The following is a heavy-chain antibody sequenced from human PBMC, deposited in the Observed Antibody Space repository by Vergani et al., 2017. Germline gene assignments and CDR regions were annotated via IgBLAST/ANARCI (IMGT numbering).Heavy chain of an antibody. D-gene: IGHD3-10*01. CDR1: GYSISSGYY. V-gene: IGHV4-38-2*01. CDR2: IYHSGST. J-gene: IGHJ4*02. CDR3: ARTEYYYGSGSYYYYFDY. Sequence: QVQLQESGPGLVKPSETLSLTCAVSGYSISSGYYWGWIRQPPGKGLEWTGSIYHSGSTYYNPSLKSRVTISVDTSKNQFSLKLSSVTAADTAVYYCARTEYYYGSGSYYYYFDYWGQGTLVTVSS.